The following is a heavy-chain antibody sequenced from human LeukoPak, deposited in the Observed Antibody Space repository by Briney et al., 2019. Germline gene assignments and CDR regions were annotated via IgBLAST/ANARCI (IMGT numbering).Heavy chain of an antibody. J-gene: IGHJ4*02. CDR3: ARQIAAAGYPFDY. CDR1: GYRFASYW. D-gene: IGHD6-13*01. Sequence: GESLKISCKGSGYRFASYWIGWVRQMPGKGLEWMGIIYPDDSDTRYSPSFQGQVTISADKSITTAYLQWSSLKASDTAMYYCARQIAAAGYPFDYWGQGTLVTVSS. V-gene: IGHV5-51*01. CDR2: IYPDDSDT.